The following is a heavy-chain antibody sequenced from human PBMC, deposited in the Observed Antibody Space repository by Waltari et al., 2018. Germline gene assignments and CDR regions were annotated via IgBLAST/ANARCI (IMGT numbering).Heavy chain of an antibody. D-gene: IGHD3-16*01. Sequence: QVQLVQSGAEVKKPGSSVRVSCRASGGNFGRYAITWVRQAPGQGLEWMGGTIPIFGSPMYAPKFQGRVSITADELTYTVYMELNSLRSDDTATYYCARRKLGEAFDIWGQGTMVIVSS. V-gene: IGHV1-69*12. J-gene: IGHJ3*02. CDR3: ARRKLGEAFDI. CDR1: GGNFGRYA. CDR2: TIPIFGSP.